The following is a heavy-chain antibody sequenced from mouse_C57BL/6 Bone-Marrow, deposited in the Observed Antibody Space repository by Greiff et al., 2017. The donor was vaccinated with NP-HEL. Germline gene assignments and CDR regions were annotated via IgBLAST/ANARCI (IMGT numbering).Heavy chain of an antibody. J-gene: IGHJ2*01. CDR3: ARVRNYYGSSHTDY. Sequence: VQLQQPGAELVKPGASVKLSCKASGYTFTSYWMHWVKPRPGQGLEWIGMIHPTSGSTNYNEKFKSKATLTVDKSSSTAYMQLSSLTSEDSAVYYCARVRNYYGSSHTDYWGQGTTLTVSS. V-gene: IGHV1-64*01. D-gene: IGHD1-1*01. CDR2: IHPTSGST. CDR1: GYTFTSYW.